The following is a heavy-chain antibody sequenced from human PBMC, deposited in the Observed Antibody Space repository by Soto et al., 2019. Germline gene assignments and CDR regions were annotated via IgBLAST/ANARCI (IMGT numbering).Heavy chain of an antibody. CDR3: ARVIVLTAFDY. D-gene: IGHD2-8*01. Sequence: SETLSLTCAVYGGSFSGYYWSWIRQPPGKGLEWIGETNHSGSTNYNPSLKSRVTISVDTSKNQFSLKLSSVTAADTAVYYCARVIVLTAFDYWGQGTLVTVSS. V-gene: IGHV4-34*01. J-gene: IGHJ4*02. CDR1: GGSFSGYY. CDR2: TNHSGST.